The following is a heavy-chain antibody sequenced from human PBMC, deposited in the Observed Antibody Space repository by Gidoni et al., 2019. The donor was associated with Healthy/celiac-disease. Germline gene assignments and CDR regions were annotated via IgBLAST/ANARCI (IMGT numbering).Heavy chain of an antibody. CDR3: ARDRGSSWPYYYYYYGMDV. D-gene: IGHD6-13*01. V-gene: IGHV1-46*03. CDR2: INPSGGST. J-gene: IGHJ6*02. CDR1: GYTFPSYY. Sequence: QVQLVQSGAEVKKPGASVKVSCKASGYTFPSYYMHWVRQAPGQCLEWMGLINPSGGSTSYAQKFQGRVTMTRDTSTSTVYMELSSLRSEDTAVYYCARDRGSSWPYYYYYYGMDVWGQGTTVTVSS.